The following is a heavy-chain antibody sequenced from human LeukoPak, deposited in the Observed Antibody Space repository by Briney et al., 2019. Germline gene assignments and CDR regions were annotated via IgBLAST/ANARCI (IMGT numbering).Heavy chain of an antibody. J-gene: IGHJ6*03. CDR1: GFTFDDYG. CDR3: ARGGLYYYMDV. CDR2: INWNGGST. Sequence: GGTLTLSCAASGFTFDDYGMSWVRQAPGKGLEWVSGINWNGGSTGYADSVKGRFSISRDNAKNSLYLQMNSLRAEDTAVYYCARGGLYYYMDVWGKGTTVTISS. V-gene: IGHV3-20*04.